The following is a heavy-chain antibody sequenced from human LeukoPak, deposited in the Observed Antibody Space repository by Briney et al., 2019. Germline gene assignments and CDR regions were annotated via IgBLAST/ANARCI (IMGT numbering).Heavy chain of an antibody. J-gene: IGHJ5*02. CDR2: INPNSGGT. D-gene: IGHD3-22*01. CDR3: ARDADYYDSSGYYYSSYNWFDP. Sequence: GASVKVSCKASGYTFTGYYMHWARQAPGQGLEWMGWINPNSGGTNYAQKFQGRATMTRDTSISTAYMELSRLRSDDTAVYYCARDADYYDSSGYYYSSYNWFDPWGQGTLVTVSS. V-gene: IGHV1-2*02. CDR1: GYTFTGYY.